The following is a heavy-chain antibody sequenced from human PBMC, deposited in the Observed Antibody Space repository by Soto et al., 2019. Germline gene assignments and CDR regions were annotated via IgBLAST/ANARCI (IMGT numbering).Heavy chain of an antibody. CDR3: ARGVNEYYYDSGAFDI. CDR1: GGTFSSYA. V-gene: IGHV1-69*13. Sequence: ASVKVSCKASGGTFSSYAISWVRQAPGQGLEWMGGIIPIFGTANYAQKFQGRVTITADESTSTAYMELSSLRSEDTAVYYCARGVNEYYYDSGAFDIWGQGTMVTVS. J-gene: IGHJ3*02. D-gene: IGHD3-22*01. CDR2: IIPIFGTA.